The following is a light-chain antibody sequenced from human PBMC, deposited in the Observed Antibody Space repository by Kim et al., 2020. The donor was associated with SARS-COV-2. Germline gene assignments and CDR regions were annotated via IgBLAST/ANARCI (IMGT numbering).Light chain of an antibody. J-gene: IGKJ2*01. CDR1: QSVLYSSNNKNY. V-gene: IGKV4-1*01. CDR3: HQYYSSPYT. Sequence: DIVMTQSPDSLAVSLGERATINCKSSQSVLYSSNNKNYLAWYQQKPGQPPKLLIYWASTRESGVPDRFSGSGSGSGTDFTLTISSLQAEDVAVYYCHQYYSSPYTFGQGTKLEI. CDR2: WAS.